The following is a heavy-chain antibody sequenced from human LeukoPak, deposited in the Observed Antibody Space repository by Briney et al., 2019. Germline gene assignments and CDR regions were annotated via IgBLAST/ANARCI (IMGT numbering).Heavy chain of an antibody. CDR2: FDPEDGET. V-gene: IGHV1-24*01. D-gene: IGHD5/OR15-5a*01. CDR1: GYTLTELS. J-gene: IGHJ3*02. CDR3: ATVYAFDAFDI. Sequence: ASVKVSFKVSGYTLTELSIHWVRQAPGKGLEWMGGFDPEDGETIYAQKFQGRVTMTEDTSTDTAYMELSSLRSEDTAVYYCATVYAFDAFDIWGQGTMVTVSS.